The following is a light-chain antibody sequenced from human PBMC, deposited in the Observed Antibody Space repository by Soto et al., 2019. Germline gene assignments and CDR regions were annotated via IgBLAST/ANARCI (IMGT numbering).Light chain of an antibody. V-gene: IGKV1-5*03. CDR1: QSISSW. J-gene: IGKJ1*01. CDR3: QQYNSYSSET. CDR2: KAS. Sequence: DSQMTKKPYTLSASVGDRVTITCRVSQSISSWLAWYQQKPGKAPKLLIYKASSLESGVPSRFSGSGSGTEFTLTISSLQPDDFATYYCQQYNSYSSETFGQGTNVDIK.